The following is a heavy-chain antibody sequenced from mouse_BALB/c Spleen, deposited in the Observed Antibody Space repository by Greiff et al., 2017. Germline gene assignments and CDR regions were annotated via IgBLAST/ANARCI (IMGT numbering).Heavy chain of an antibody. CDR1: GFTFSSYA. J-gene: IGHJ3*01. D-gene: IGHD2-10*02. Sequence: DVMLVESGGGLVKPGGSLKLSCAASGFTFSSYAMSWVRQTPEKRLEWVASISSGGSTYYPDSVKGRFTISRDNARNILYLQMSSLRSEDTAMYYCAREEYGNYGFAYWGQGTLVTVSA. V-gene: IGHV5-6-5*01. CDR2: ISSGGST. CDR3: AREEYGNYGFAY.